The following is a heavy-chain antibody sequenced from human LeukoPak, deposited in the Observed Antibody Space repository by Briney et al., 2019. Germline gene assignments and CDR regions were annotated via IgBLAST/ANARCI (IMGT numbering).Heavy chain of an antibody. V-gene: IGHV3-20*04. CDR3: VRGPRYYDDSGFHYGVFDI. D-gene: IGHD3-22*01. CDR2: INWKGGST. J-gene: IGHJ3*02. CDR1: GFTFDDYG. Sequence: GALRFSCAASGFTFDDYGMSWVRQAPGKGLEWVSGINWKGGSTGYTDSVKGRFTISRDNSKNTLSLQMNSLTADDTAVYYCVRGPRYYDDSGFHYGVFDIWGQGTVVTVSS.